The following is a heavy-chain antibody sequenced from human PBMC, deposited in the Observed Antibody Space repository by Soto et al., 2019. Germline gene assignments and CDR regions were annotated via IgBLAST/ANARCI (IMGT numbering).Heavy chain of an antibody. D-gene: IGHD6-19*01. V-gene: IGHV4-39*02. J-gene: IGHJ4*02. CDR1: GGSISGSTYY. CDR2: ISYSGST. Sequence: SETLSLTCTVSGGSISGSTYYWGWVRQPPGMRLEWIGSISYSGSTYYNPSLKSRVTISVDTSQNHFSLKLNSVTAADTAVYYCARGEQWLVRGFYFDYWGQGTLVTVSS. CDR3: ARGEQWLVRGFYFDY.